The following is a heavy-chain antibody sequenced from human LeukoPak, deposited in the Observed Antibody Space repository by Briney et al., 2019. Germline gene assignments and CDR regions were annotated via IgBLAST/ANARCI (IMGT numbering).Heavy chain of an antibody. CDR1: GYTLTELS. Sequence: GASVKVSCKVSGYTLTELSMHWVRQAPGKGLEWMGGFDPEDGETIYAQKFQGRVTMTEDTSTDTAYMELSSLRSEDTAVYYCATGVPQLRYFDWLSRSDAFDIRGQGTMVTVSS. CDR3: ATGVPQLRYFDWLSRSDAFDI. V-gene: IGHV1-24*01. J-gene: IGHJ3*02. D-gene: IGHD3-9*01. CDR2: FDPEDGET.